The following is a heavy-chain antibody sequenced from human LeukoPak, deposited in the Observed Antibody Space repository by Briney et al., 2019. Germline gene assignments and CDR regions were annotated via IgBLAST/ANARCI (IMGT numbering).Heavy chain of an antibody. CDR3: ARLPGAAAMIVGPYGMDV. CDR1: GYSFTSYW. V-gene: IGHV5-51*01. J-gene: IGHJ6*02. D-gene: IGHD2-2*01. Sequence: GESLKISCKGSGYSFTSYWIGWVRQMPGKGLEWMGIIYPGDSDTRYSPSFQGQVTISADKSISTAYLQWSSLKASDTAMYYCARLPGAAAMIVGPYGMDVWGQGTTVTVSS. CDR2: IYPGDSDT.